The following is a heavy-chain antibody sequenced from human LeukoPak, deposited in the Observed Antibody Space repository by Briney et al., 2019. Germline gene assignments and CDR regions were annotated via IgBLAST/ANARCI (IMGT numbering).Heavy chain of an antibody. Sequence: GGSLRLSCAASGFTFSGYGMHWVRPAPGKGLEWVAVISYDGSNKYYADSVKGRFTISRDNSKNTLYLQMNSLRAEDTAVYYCARKEMAPNWGQGTPVTVSS. V-gene: IGHV3-30*03. CDR1: GFTFSGYG. CDR2: ISYDGSNK. CDR3: ARKEMAPN. J-gene: IGHJ4*02. D-gene: IGHD5-24*01.